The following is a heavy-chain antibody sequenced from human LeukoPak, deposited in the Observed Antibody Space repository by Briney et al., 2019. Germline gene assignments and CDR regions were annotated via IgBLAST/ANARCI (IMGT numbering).Heavy chain of an antibody. J-gene: IGHJ6*03. CDR3: VRTLEYSSGWLDYYYYYMDV. CDR2: IIPIFGTA. V-gene: IGHV1-69*05. D-gene: IGHD6-19*01. Sequence: SVKVSCKASGGTFSSYAISRVRQAPGQGLEWMGGIIPIFGTANYAQKFQGRVTITTDESTSTAYMQLSNLRSEDTAVYYCVRTLEYSSGWLDYYYYYMDVWGKGTTVTVSS. CDR1: GGTFSSYA.